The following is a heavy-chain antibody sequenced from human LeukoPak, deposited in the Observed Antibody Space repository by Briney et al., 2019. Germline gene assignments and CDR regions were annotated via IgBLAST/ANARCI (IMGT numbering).Heavy chain of an antibody. V-gene: IGHV3-23*01. D-gene: IGHD4-17*01. CDR1: GFTFSSYA. Sequence: GGSLRLSCAASGFTFSSYAMSWVRQAPGKGLEWVSAISGSGGSTYYADSVKGRFTISRDKSKNTLYLQMNSLRAEDTAVYYCAKAPTMSTVSYWGQGTLVTVSS. CDR2: ISGSGGST. CDR3: AKAPTMSTVSY. J-gene: IGHJ4*02.